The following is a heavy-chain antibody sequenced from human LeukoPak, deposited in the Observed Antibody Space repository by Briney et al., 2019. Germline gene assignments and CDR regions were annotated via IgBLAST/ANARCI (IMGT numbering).Heavy chain of an antibody. CDR3: ELFYLGSWTSDAFDI. CDR1: GFTVNKKH. J-gene: IGHJ3*02. Sequence: GGSLILSCAASGFTVNKKHMTWARQAPGKGLERVSVIYSGSSTYYEDSVKGRFTISRDNSKNTLKIQMNSLRVEDTAVYYCELFYLGSWTSDAFDIWGHGTMVTVSS. CDR2: IYSGSST. D-gene: IGHD3-10*01. V-gene: IGHV3-66*01.